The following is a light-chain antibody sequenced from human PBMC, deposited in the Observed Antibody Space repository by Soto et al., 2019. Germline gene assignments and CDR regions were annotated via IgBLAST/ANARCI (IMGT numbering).Light chain of an antibody. CDR2: AAS. CDR3: QQNYRATPWT. V-gene: IGKV1-39*01. J-gene: IGKJ1*01. Sequence: DIQVTQSPSSPSGSVGDRITITCRASQSISRYLNWYQHKPGKAPKLLINAASSLERGVPSRFSGGGSGTDFTLNISSLQPDDFATYYCQQNYRATPWTFCQGTKVDIK. CDR1: QSISRY.